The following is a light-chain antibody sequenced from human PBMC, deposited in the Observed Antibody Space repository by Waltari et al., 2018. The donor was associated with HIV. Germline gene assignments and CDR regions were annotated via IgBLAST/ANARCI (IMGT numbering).Light chain of an antibody. Sequence: QSALTQPPSASGSTGQSVTMSCTGTSSDIGGYNYVSWYQQHPGKAPKLIMTEVTKRPSGVPDRFSGSKSGNTASLTVSGLQAEDEAHYYCSSYAPTNKFYVLFGGGTTLTVL. CDR3: SSYAPTNKFYVL. J-gene: IGLJ2*01. CDR1: SSDIGGYNY. CDR2: EVT. V-gene: IGLV2-8*01.